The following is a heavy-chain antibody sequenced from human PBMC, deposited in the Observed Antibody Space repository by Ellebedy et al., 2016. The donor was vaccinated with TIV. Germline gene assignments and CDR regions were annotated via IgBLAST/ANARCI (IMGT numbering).Heavy chain of an antibody. CDR3: ERVLGYGPGSYYVWN. Sequence: PGGSLRLSCAASGFTVSSNSMSWVRHAPGKGLECVSGIHSGGSTYSADSVKGRFTISRYDAKYTLYLQMNRLRAEDTAVYDCERVLGYGPGSYYVWNWGQGTPVTVSS. CDR1: GFTVSSNS. CDR2: IHSGGST. V-gene: IGHV3-53*01. D-gene: IGHD3-10*01. J-gene: IGHJ4*02.